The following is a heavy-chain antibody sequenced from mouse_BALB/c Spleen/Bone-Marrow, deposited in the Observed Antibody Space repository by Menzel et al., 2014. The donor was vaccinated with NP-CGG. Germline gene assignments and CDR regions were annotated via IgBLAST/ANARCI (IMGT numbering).Heavy chain of an antibody. D-gene: IGHD3-1*01. CDR2: IDPANGNT. CDR3: GRLDLFAY. J-gene: IGHJ3*01. CDR1: GFNIKDSY. Sequence: EVKLVESGADFVQTGASRKLSCAASGFNIKDSYMHWVKQRPEQGLEWIGRIDPANGNTYYEPTLQGQATITADKSSNTAYLQLSSLTSEYTAVYYCGRLDLFAYCGQATPPTVSA. V-gene: IGHV14-3*02.